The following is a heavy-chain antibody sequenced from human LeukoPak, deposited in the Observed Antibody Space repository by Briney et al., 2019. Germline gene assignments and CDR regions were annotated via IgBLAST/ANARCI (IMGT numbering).Heavy chain of an antibody. V-gene: IGHV3-48*01. D-gene: IGHD3-22*01. J-gene: IGHJ4*02. CDR3: ARDRHKYNYDSGGYPPY. CDR2: ISSSRSTI. CDR1: GFTFSSYS. Sequence: GGSLRLSCAASGFTFSSYSMNWVRQAPGKGLEWVSYISSSRSTIYYADSVKGRFTISRDNAKNSLYLQMNTLRAEDTAVYYCARDRHKYNYDSGGYPPYWGQGTLVTVSS.